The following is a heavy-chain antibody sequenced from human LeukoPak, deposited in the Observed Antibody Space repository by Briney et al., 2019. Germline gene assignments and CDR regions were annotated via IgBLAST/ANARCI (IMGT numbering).Heavy chain of an antibody. V-gene: IGHV1-69*13. CDR2: IIPIFGTA. CDR3: ARDKVSRDYDILTGYPPQTYVNWFDP. J-gene: IGHJ5*02. Sequence: GASVKVSCKASGGTFSSYAISWVGQAPGPGLEGMGGIIPIFGTANYAQKFQGRVTITSDESTSTAYMELSSLRSEDTAVYYCARDKVSRDYDILTGYPPQTYVNWFDPWGQGTLVTVSS. D-gene: IGHD3-9*01. CDR1: GGTFSSYA.